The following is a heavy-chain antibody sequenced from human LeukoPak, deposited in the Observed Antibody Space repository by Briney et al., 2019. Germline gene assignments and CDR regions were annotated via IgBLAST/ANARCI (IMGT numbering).Heavy chain of an antibody. V-gene: IGHV3-7*01. CDR2: IKQDGSEK. CDR1: GFTFSNYW. D-gene: IGHD3-16*01. CDR3: ARNDFWESYAFDS. J-gene: IGHJ4*02. Sequence: GGSLRLSCAASGFTFSNYWMSWVRQAPGKGLEWVANIKQDGSEKYFVDSVKGRFTISRDNAKNSLYLQMNSLRAEDTAIYYCARNDFWESYAFDSWGQGTLVTVSS.